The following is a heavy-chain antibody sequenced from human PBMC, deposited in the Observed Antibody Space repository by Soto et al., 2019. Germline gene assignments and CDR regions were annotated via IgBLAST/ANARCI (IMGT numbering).Heavy chain of an antibody. V-gene: IGHV3-23*01. CDR3: AKRLRGGGGYFDY. Sequence: EVQLLEAGGGLVQPGGSLRLSCAASGFTFSSYAMSWVRQAPGKGLEWVSGISDSGGSTYYTDSVKGGFTISRDNSKNTLYLQMNRLRAEDTAVYYCAKRLRGGGGYFDYWGQGTVVTVSS. CDR1: GFTFSSYA. D-gene: IGHD3-10*01. J-gene: IGHJ4*02. CDR2: ISDSGGST.